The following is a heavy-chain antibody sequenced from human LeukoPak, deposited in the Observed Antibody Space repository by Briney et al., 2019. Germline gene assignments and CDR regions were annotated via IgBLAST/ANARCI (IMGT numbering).Heavy chain of an antibody. Sequence: PSETLSLTCAVYGGSFRGYYWSWIRQPPGKGLEWIGEINHSGSTNYNPSLKSRVTISVDTSKNQFSLKLSSVTAADTAVYYCARRSGWYSKYYFDYWGQGTLVTVSS. J-gene: IGHJ4*02. CDR3: ARRSGWYSKYYFDY. CDR2: INHSGST. D-gene: IGHD6-19*01. CDR1: GGSFRGYY. V-gene: IGHV4-34*01.